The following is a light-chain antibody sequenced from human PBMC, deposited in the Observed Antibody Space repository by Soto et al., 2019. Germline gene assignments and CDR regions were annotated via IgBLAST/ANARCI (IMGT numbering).Light chain of an antibody. CDR2: DVS. V-gene: IGLV2-14*01. CDR3: SSYTSSSTLVV. CDR1: SSDVGGYNY. J-gene: IGLJ2*01. Sequence: QSALTQPASLSGSPGQSITISCTGTSSDVGGYNYVSWYQQHPGKAPKLMIYDVSNRPSGVSNRFSGSKSGNTASLTISGLQAEDEADYYCSSYTSSSTLVVFGGGTTLTVL.